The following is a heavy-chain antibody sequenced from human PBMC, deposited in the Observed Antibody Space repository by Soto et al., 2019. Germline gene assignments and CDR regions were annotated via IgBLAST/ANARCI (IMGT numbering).Heavy chain of an antibody. CDR1: GFTFSSYA. Sequence: GGSLRLSCAASGFTFSSYAMSWVRQAPGKGLEWVSAISGSGGSTYYADSVKGRFTISRDNSKNTLYLQMNSPRAEDTAVYYCTKDRRVVAYYSRGMDVWGQGTPVTVSS. D-gene: IGHD3-3*01. CDR2: ISGSGGST. CDR3: TKDRRVVAYYSRGMDV. J-gene: IGHJ6*02. V-gene: IGHV3-23*01.